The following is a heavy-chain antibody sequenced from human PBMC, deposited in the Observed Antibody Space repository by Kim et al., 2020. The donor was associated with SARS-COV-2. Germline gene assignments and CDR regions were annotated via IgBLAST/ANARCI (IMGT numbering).Heavy chain of an antibody. D-gene: IGHD3-22*01. CDR1: GGSISSSSYY. Sequence: SETLSLTCTVSGGSISSSSYYWGWIRQPPGKGLEWIGSIYYSGSTYYNPSLKSRVTISVDTSKNQFSLKLSSVTAADTAVYYCARGEYYYDSSGYQFDLWGRGTLVTVSS. CDR2: IYYSGST. J-gene: IGHJ2*01. CDR3: ARGEYYYDSSGYQFDL. V-gene: IGHV4-39*01.